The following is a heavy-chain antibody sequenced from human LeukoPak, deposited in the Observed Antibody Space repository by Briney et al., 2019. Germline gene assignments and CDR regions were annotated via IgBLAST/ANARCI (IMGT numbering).Heavy chain of an antibody. CDR2: IYSGGST. Sequence: GGSLRLSCAASGFTVSSNYMSWVRQAPGKGLEWVSVIYSGGSTYYADSVKGRFTISRDNSKNTLYLQMNSLRAEDTAVYYCARSPDRYSSSWWGGGGYYYYMDVWGQGTTVTVSS. V-gene: IGHV3-66*02. CDR3: ARSPDRYSSSWWGGGGYYYYMDV. J-gene: IGHJ6*03. CDR1: GFTVSSNY. D-gene: IGHD6-13*01.